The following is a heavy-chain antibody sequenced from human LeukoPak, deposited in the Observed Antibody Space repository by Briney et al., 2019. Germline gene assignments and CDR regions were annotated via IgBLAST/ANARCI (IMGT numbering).Heavy chain of an antibody. CDR1: GFNFSSYA. J-gene: IGHJ4*02. D-gene: IGHD3-10*01. CDR2: IRAGGGDT. CDR3: AKILASGSGSY. Sequence: GGSLRLSCTASGFNFSSYAMTWVRQAPGKGLDWVSTIRAGGGDTFYSDSVKGRFSISRDNSKNTLILQMDSPRADDTAIYYCAKILASGSGSYWGQGTLVLVSS. V-gene: IGHV3-23*01.